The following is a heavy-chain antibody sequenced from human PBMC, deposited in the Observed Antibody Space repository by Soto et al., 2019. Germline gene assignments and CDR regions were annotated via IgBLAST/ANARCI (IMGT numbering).Heavy chain of an antibody. CDR1: GYSFTSYW. CDR3: ARQIYDSDTGPNFQYYFDS. D-gene: IGHD3-22*01. CDR2: IDPSDSQT. V-gene: IGHV5-10-1*01. J-gene: IGHJ4*02. Sequence: GESLKISCKSSGYSFTSYWIGWVRQKPGKGLEWMGRIDPSDSQTYYSPSFRGHVTISVTKSITTVFLQWSSLRASDTAMYYCARQIYDSDTGPNFQYYFDSWGQGTPVTVSS.